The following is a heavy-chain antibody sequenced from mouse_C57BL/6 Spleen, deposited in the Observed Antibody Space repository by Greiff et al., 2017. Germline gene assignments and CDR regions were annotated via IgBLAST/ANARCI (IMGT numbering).Heavy chain of an antibody. J-gene: IGHJ1*03. CDR2: IRNKANGYTT. CDR3: ARYDYDVDWYFDV. D-gene: IGHD2-4*01. Sequence: EVQLQESGGGLVQPGGSLSLSCAASGFTFTDYYMSWVRQPPGKALEWLGFIRNKANGYTTEYSASVKGRFTISRDNSQSILYLQMNALRAEDSATYYCARYDYDVDWYFDVWGTGTTVTVSS. CDR1: GFTFTDYY. V-gene: IGHV7-3*01.